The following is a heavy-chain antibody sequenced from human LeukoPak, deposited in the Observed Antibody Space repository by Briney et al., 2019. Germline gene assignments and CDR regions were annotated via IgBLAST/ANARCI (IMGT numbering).Heavy chain of an antibody. CDR2: IFYGRST. D-gene: IGHD4-17*01. CDR1: GGSISTSSYY. Sequence: SETLSLTCTVSGGSISTSSYYWGWIRQPPGKDLEWIGSIFYGRSTYYNPSLKSRLAITVDTSKSQFSLELSSVTAADTAVYYCVRHQDSGAHESAFNVWGQGTMVTVSS. CDR3: VRHQDSGAHESAFNV. J-gene: IGHJ3*01. V-gene: IGHV4-39*01.